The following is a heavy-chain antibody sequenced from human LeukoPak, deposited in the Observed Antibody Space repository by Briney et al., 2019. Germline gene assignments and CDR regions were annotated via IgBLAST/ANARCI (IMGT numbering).Heavy chain of an antibody. J-gene: IGHJ6*02. V-gene: IGHV5-51*01. CDR3: ARSWGIAAAGPYYYGMDV. Sequence: GESLKISCKGSGYSFTSYWIGWVRQMPGKGLEWMGIIYPGDSDTRYSPSFQGQVTISADKSISTAYLQWSSLKASDTAMYYCARSWGIAAAGPYYYGMDVWGQGTTVTVSS. CDR1: GYSFTSYW. CDR2: IYPGDSDT. D-gene: IGHD6-13*01.